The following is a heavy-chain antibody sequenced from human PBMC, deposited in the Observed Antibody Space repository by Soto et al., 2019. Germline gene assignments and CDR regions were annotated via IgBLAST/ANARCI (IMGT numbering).Heavy chain of an antibody. CDR1: RGSIDTYY. CDR2: VDYTGST. J-gene: IGHJ6*02. V-gene: IGHV4-59*08. D-gene: IGHD1-26*01. Sequence: QVQLQESGPGLVKPSETLSLTCTVSRGSIDTYYWSWIRQSPEKGLEWIGWVDYTGSTNYNPSLQNRLTLSVHTSKNQFSRTLSPVTAADTAVYYCARLSGRYYSYILDVWGQGTTVTVSS. CDR3: ARLSGRYYSYILDV.